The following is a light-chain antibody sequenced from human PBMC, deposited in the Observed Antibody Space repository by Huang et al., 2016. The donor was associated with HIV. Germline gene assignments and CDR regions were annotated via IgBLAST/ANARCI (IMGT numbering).Light chain of an antibody. CDR1: QSISSK. CDR2: GAS. Sequence: ERVMTQSPVTLSVSPGERATFSWRASQSISSKLAWYQQKPGHAPRLLIYGASTRATGIPARFSGSGSGTECTLAISSLQSEDFAVYYCQQYNNWPFTFGPGTRVDIK. CDR3: QQYNNWPFT. V-gene: IGKV3-15*01. J-gene: IGKJ3*01.